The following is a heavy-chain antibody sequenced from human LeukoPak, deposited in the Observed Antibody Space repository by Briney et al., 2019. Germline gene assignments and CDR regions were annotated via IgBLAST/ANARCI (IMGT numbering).Heavy chain of an antibody. CDR2: IYYSRST. Sequence: SEPLSLTCTVPGASISSYDWSWIRKPPGKGLEWSGYIYYSRSTNYNPPLKSRVTISVDTSKNHFSLELSSVTAADTDVYYCAGRRNYDILTGYYAIDYWGQGTLVTVSS. CDR3: AGRRNYDILTGYYAIDY. CDR1: GASISSYD. J-gene: IGHJ4*02. D-gene: IGHD3-9*01. V-gene: IGHV4-59*01.